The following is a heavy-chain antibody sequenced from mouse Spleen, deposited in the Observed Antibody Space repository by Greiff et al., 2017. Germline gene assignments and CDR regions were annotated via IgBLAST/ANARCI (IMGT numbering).Heavy chain of an antibody. CDR3: AIPTTAQGSFYYYAMDY. CDR1: GYSITSGYY. J-gene: IGHJ4*01. D-gene: IGHD1-2*01. CDR2: ISYDGSN. V-gene: IGHV3-6*01. Sequence: DVHLVESGPGLVKPSQSLSLTCSVSGYSITSGYYWNWIRQFPGNKLEWMGYISYDGSNNYNPSLKNRISITRDTSKNQFFLKLNSVTTEDTATYYCAIPTTAQGSFYYYAMDYWGQGTSVTVSS.